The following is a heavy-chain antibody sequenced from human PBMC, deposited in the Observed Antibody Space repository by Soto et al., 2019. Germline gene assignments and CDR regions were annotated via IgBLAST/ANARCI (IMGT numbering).Heavy chain of an antibody. CDR3: ARHDSSSWFRPDAFDI. J-gene: IGHJ3*02. D-gene: IGHD6-13*01. V-gene: IGHV4-39*01. CDR2: IYYSGST. CDR1: GGSISSSSYY. Sequence: QLQLQESGPGLVKPSETLSLTCTVSGGSISSSSYYWGWIRQPPGKGLEWIGSIYYSGSTYYNPSLKSRVTRSVDTSKNQFSLKLSSVTAADTAVYYCARHDSSSWFRPDAFDIWGQGTMVTVSS.